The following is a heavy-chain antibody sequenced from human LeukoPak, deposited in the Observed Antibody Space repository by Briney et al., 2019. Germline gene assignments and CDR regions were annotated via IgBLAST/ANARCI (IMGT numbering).Heavy chain of an antibody. D-gene: IGHD6-19*01. CDR3: ARWYGSGSYYYYYMDV. CDR1: GYTFTSNY. Sequence: ASVKVSCKAFGYTFTSNYMHWVRQAPGQGPEWMGVISPSGGSTTYAQKFQGRVTLTRDMSTSTDYLELSSLRSDDTAVYYCARWYGSGSYYYYYMDVWGKGTTVTVSS. CDR2: ISPSGGST. V-gene: IGHV1-46*01. J-gene: IGHJ6*03.